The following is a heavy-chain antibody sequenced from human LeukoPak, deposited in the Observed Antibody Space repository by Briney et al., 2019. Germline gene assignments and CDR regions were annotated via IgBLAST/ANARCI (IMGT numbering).Heavy chain of an antibody. Sequence: GGSLRLSCAASGFTLSSYWMSWVRQAPGKGLEWVANIKQDGSEKYYVDSVKGRFTISRDNDKNSLYLQMNSLRAEDTAVYYSARYSSPQQQLVTASSLDYWGQGTLVTVSS. D-gene: IGHD6-13*01. CDR3: ARYSSPQQQLVTASSLDY. CDR1: GFTLSSYW. J-gene: IGHJ4*02. V-gene: IGHV3-7*01. CDR2: IKQDGSEK.